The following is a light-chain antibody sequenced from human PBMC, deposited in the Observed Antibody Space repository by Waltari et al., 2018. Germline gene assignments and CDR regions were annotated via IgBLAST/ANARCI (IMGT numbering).Light chain of an antibody. CDR2: DAS. CDR1: QTVSSY. Sequence: EIVLTQSPATLSLSPGERATLSCRVSQTVSSYLAWYHQKPGQAPRLLIFDASRRATGIPARFSGSGSGTDFTLTISSLEPEDFAVYYCQQRGNWPSGYTFGQGTKLEIK. CDR3: QQRGNWPSGYT. J-gene: IGKJ2*01. V-gene: IGKV3-11*01.